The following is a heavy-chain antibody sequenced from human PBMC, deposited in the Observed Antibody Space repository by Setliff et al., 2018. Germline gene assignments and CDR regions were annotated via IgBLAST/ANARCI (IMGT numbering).Heavy chain of an antibody. CDR2: IWDDGVKK. J-gene: IGHJ4*02. D-gene: IGHD3-16*01. CDR1: GLTVSNDF. V-gene: IGHV3-33*08. Sequence: PGGSLRLSCVVSGLTVSNDFMGWVRQAPGKGLEWVAVIWDDGVKKYHADSVKGRFTISRDNAKSSLYLQMNSLRAEDTAVYYCARDQGSYGYRAFDSWGQGALVTVSS. CDR3: ARDQGSYGYRAFDS.